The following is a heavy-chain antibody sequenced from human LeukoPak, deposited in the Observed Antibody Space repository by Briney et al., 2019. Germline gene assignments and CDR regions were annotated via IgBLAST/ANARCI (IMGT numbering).Heavy chain of an antibody. D-gene: IGHD5-12*01. CDR3: ARGEGGVATTTLEYFQH. Sequence: PSETLSLTCAVYGGSFSRYYWSWIRQPPGKGLEWIGEINHSGSTNYNPSLKSRVTISVDTSKNQFSLKLSSVTAADTAVYYCARGEGGVATTTLEYFQHWGQGTLVTVSS. CDR2: INHSGST. J-gene: IGHJ1*01. V-gene: IGHV4-34*01. CDR1: GGSFSRYY.